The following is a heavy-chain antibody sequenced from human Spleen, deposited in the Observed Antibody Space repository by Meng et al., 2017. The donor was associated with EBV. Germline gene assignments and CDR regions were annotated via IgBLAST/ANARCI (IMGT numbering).Heavy chain of an antibody. CDR1: GYSFTGHY. CDR3: AKGDSGSDRNYFDY. D-gene: IGHD1-26*01. CDR2: INPNTGGT. Sequence: QVQLVQSGAELKKAGASVKVSCKASGYSFTGHYMHWVRQAPGQGPEWMGWINPNTGGTHYAQKFQGRVTMTRDTSISTAYMELRRLTSDDTAVYFCAKGDSGSDRNYFDYWGQGTLVTVSS. V-gene: IGHV1-2*02. J-gene: IGHJ4*02.